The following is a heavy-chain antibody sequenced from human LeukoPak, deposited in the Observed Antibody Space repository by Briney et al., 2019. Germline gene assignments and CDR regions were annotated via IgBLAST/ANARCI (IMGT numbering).Heavy chain of an antibody. V-gene: IGHV1-3*01. CDR2: INAGNGNT. CDR3: ARCAPPDSSGWYFVGWLDP. J-gene: IGHJ5*02. CDR1: GYTFTSYA. D-gene: IGHD6-19*01. Sequence: GASVKVSCKASGYTFTSYAMHWVRQAPGQRLEWMGWINAGNGNTKYSQKFQGRVTITRDTSASTAYMELSSLRSEDTAVYYCARCAPPDSSGWYFVGWLDPWGQGTLVTVSS.